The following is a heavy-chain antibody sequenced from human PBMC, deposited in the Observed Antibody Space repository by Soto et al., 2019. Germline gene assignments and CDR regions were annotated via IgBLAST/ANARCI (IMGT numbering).Heavy chain of an antibody. V-gene: IGHV3-73*01. CDR2: IRSKANSYAT. Sequence: GGSLRLPCAASAFTFSGSAMQWVRQASRKGLEWVGRIRSKANSYATAYAASVKGRFTISRDDSKNTAYLQMNSLKTEDTAVYYCTRTEVFGESDHWGQGTLVTVSS. D-gene: IGHD3-10*02. CDR1: AFTFSGSA. CDR3: TRTEVFGESDH. J-gene: IGHJ4*02.